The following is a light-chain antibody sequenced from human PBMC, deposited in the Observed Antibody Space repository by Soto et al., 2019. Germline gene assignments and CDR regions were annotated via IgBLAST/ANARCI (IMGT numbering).Light chain of an antibody. CDR2: EAS. Sequence: DIQMTQSPSTLSASVGDRINITCRASHSVNSWLAWYQQKPGKAPKLLINEASNLERGVPSRFSGSGSETEFTLTISSLEPDDFATYYCQQYKMYSRTFGQGTKVEIK. V-gene: IGKV1-5*03. J-gene: IGKJ1*01. CDR1: HSVNSW. CDR3: QQYKMYSRT.